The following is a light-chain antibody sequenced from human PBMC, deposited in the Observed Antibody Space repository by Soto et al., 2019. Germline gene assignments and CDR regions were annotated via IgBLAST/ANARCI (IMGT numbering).Light chain of an antibody. CDR3: TSYKSTSTQV. Sequence: QSARAQPASVSGSPGQSITISCTGTSSDVGGYEYVSWYQQHPGTAPRLIIYEVTNRPSGVSNRFFGSKSGNTASLTISGLQAEDEGDYYCTSYKSTSTQVFGTGTKVTVL. J-gene: IGLJ1*01. V-gene: IGLV2-14*01. CDR1: SSDVGGYEY. CDR2: EVT.